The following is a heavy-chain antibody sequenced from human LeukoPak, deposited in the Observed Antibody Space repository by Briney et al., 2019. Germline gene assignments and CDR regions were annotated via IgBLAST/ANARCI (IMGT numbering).Heavy chain of an antibody. J-gene: IGHJ5*02. D-gene: IGHD6-19*01. CDR3: ARWGTVAVVGNWVDP. V-gene: IGHV5-51*01. Sequence: GASLKISCKGSGYSFTNYWIAWVRQMSGKGLEWMGIIYPGDSDTRYSPSFQGQVTISADSSISTAYLQWSSLKASDTAMYYCARWGTVAVVGNWVDPWGQGTLVTVSS. CDR2: IYPGDSDT. CDR1: GYSFTNYW.